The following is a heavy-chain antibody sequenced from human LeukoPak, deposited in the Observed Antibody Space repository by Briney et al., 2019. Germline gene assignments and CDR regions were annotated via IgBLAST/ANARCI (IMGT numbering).Heavy chain of an antibody. Sequence: SETLSLTCTVSGGSISGSSYYWGWIRQPPGKGLEWIGSIYYSGSTYHNPSLKSRVTISVDTSKNQFSLKLSSVTAADTAVYYCARHLDYWGQGTLVTVSS. CDR1: GGSISGSSYY. V-gene: IGHV4-39*01. CDR3: ARHLDY. J-gene: IGHJ4*02. CDR2: IYYSGST.